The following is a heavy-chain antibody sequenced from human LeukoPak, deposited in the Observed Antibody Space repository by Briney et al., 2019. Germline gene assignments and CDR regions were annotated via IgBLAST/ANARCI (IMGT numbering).Heavy chain of an antibody. V-gene: IGHV4-61*09. CDR1: GDSLTSGSRY. CDR2: FYSSTRT. J-gene: IGHJ6*04. CDR3: ARCMSELDYGDYAYYYHMDV. Sequence: PSETLSLTCTVSGDSLTSGSRYWSWIRQPAGKGLEWIGHFYSSTRTTYNPSLESRGTISGDTAKNQFSLKLDSVTAADTAVYFCARCMSELDYGDYAYYYHMDVWGKGTTVTVSS. D-gene: IGHD4-17*01.